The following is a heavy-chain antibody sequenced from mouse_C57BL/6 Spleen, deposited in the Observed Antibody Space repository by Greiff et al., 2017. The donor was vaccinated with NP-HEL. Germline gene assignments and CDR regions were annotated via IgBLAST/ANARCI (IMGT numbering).Heavy chain of an antibody. Sequence: QVQLQQPGAELVRPGSSVKLSCKASGYTFTSYWMDWVKQRPGQGLEWIGNIYPSDSETHYNQKFKDKATLTVDKSSSTAYMQLSILTSEDSAVYDCARGDYDGYFDVWGTGTTVTVSS. CDR2: IYPSDSET. V-gene: IGHV1-61*01. CDR1: GYTFTSYW. J-gene: IGHJ1*03. CDR3: ARGDYDGYFDV. D-gene: IGHD2-4*01.